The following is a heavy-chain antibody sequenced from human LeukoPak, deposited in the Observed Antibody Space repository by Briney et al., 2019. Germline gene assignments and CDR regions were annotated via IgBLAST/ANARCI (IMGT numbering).Heavy chain of an antibody. V-gene: IGHV1-69*13. CDR1: GGTFANYA. Sequence: SVKVSCKASGGTFANYAISWVRKAPGQGLEWMGGIIPIFGTGGSAQKFQGRLTITADESTRTTYMELSSLRSEDTAVYYCAKGHDDFRQFDYWGQGTLITVS. D-gene: IGHD3-3*01. J-gene: IGHJ4*02. CDR2: IIPIFGTG. CDR3: AKGHDDFRQFDY.